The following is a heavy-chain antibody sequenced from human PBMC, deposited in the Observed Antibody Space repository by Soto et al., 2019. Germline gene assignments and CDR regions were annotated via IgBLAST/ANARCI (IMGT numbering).Heavy chain of an antibody. D-gene: IGHD3-22*01. CDR2: MYFGGSF. Sequence: SETLSLTCNVSGASVSHGYWSWIRQPPGKALEWIGFMYFGGSFNYSPSLTSRATISVETSKNQFSMKLTSVTASDTAVYYCARSYYDSTGFAVDSWGQGTLVTVSS. CDR1: GASVSHGY. J-gene: IGHJ5*01. V-gene: IGHV4-59*02. CDR3: ARSYYDSTGFAVDS.